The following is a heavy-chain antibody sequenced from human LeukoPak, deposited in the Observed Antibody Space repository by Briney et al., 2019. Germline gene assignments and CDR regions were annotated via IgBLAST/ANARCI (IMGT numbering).Heavy chain of an antibody. V-gene: IGHV3-23*05. Sequence: GGSLRLSCAASGFSFDFSGYAMSWVRQAPGKGLEWVSGINGIGTSLYYADSVKGRFTISRDNSDNTLYLQMNSLRADDTAVYYCAKGSIYADYGDFDHWGQGTLVTVSS. CDR3: AKGSIYADYGDFDH. D-gene: IGHD4-17*01. CDR1: GFSFDFSGYA. J-gene: IGHJ4*02. CDR2: INGIGTSL.